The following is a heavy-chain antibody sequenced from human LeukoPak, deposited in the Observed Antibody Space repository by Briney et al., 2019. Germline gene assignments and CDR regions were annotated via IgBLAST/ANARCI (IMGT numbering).Heavy chain of an antibody. V-gene: IGHV4-38-2*01. J-gene: IGHJ4*02. CDR3: ASRTKVGAIVTIRDY. CDR1: GYSISSGYY. D-gene: IGHD1-26*01. Sequence: SETLSLTCAVSGYSISSGYYWGWIRQPPGKGLERIGSIYHSGSTYYNPSLETRHNISVHTYKNPVSLKLRPVSPADTAVYYCASRTKVGAIVTIRDYWGQGTLVTVSS. CDR2: IYHSGST.